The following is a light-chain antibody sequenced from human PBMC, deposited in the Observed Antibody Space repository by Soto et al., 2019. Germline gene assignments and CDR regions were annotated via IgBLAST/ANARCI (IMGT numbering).Light chain of an antibody. Sequence: EIVLTQSPATLSLSPGERATLSCRASQSVGSYLIWYQQKPGQAPRHLLYAASIRATGIPARFSGSGSGTDFTLTISSLAPEDFAVYYYQQRHNWPPLTFGGGTKVEI. CDR1: QSVGSY. J-gene: IGKJ4*01. CDR2: AAS. V-gene: IGKV3-11*01. CDR3: QQRHNWPPLT.